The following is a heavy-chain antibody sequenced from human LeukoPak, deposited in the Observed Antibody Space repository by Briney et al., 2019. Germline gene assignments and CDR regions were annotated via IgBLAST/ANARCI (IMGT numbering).Heavy chain of an antibody. D-gene: IGHD4-17*01. CDR2: ISAYNGNT. J-gene: IGHJ4*02. Sequence: ASVTVSCKASGYTFTSYGISWVRQAPGQGLEWMGWISAYNGNTNYAQKLQGRVTMTTDTSTSTAYMELRSLRSDDTAVYYCARGRRRGPAVYGDYPGGCDYWGQGTLVTVSS. V-gene: IGHV1-18*01. CDR1: GYTFTSYG. CDR3: ARGRRRGPAVYGDYPGGCDY.